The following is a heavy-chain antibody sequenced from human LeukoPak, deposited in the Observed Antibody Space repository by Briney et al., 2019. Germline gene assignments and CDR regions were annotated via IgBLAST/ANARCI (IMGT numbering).Heavy chain of an antibody. J-gene: IGHJ4*02. Sequence: PGESLRLSCAASGFTFDDYGMSWVRQAPGKGLEWVSGINWNGDNTYYVDSVKGRFTISRDNANNSLYLQMNSLRAEDTALYYCASRTYTYDSSGYYRRNYYFDYWGQGTLVTVSS. CDR1: GFTFDDYG. CDR3: ASRTYTYDSSGYYRRNYYFDY. CDR2: INWNGDNT. D-gene: IGHD3-22*01. V-gene: IGHV3-20*04.